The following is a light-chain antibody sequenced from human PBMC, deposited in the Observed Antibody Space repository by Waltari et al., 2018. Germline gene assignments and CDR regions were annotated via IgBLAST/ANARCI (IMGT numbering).Light chain of an antibody. J-gene: IGLJ2*01. Sequence: QSVLTQPPSASGTPGQRIIIPCSGSSSNIGSHSVNWYPQLPGKAPKLLIYINNQRPSGVPDRFSGSVSATSASLAISGLQFEDEADYYCSTWDDNLKGVFGGGTKLTVL. CDR2: INN. CDR1: SSNIGSHS. V-gene: IGLV1-44*01. CDR3: STWDDNLKGV.